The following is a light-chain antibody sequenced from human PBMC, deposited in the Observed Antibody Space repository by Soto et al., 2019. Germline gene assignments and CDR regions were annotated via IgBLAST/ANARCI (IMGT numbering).Light chain of an antibody. CDR2: GAS. V-gene: IGKV3-20*01. CDR1: QAISSTP. CDR3: QQYGRSPPIT. J-gene: IGKJ5*01. Sequence: EIVLTQSPGSVSLSSGERATLSCRASQAISSTPLAWYQQKPGQAPRLLIYGASTRATGIPDRFSGSGSGTDFILTISRLEPEDFAVYYCQQYGRSPPITFGQGTRLEIK.